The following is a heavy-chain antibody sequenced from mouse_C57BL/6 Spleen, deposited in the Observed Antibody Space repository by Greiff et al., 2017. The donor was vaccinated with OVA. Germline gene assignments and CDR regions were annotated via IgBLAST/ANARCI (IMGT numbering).Heavy chain of an antibody. CDR2: IWTGGGT. Sequence: VQLQQSGPGLVAPSQSLSITCTVSGFSLTSYAISWVRQPPGKGLEWLGVIWTGGGTNYNSALKSRLSISKDNSKSQVFLKMNSLQTDDAARYYCANWDVGFAYWGQGTLVTVSA. J-gene: IGHJ3*01. CDR1: GFSLTSYA. V-gene: IGHV2-9-1*01. CDR3: ANWDVGFAY. D-gene: IGHD4-1*01.